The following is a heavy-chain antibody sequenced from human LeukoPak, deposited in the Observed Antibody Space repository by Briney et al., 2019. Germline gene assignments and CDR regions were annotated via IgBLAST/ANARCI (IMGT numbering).Heavy chain of an antibody. J-gene: IGHJ5*02. V-gene: IGHV3-20*04. CDR3: AKDGLRFLEWFDP. Sequence: PGGSLRLSCVASGFTFDDYGISWVRQAPGKGLEWVSRIHWNSGSTRYVDSVKGRFTISRDNAKNSLYLQMNSLRAEDTALYYCAKDGLRFLEWFDPWGQGTLVTVSS. D-gene: IGHD3-3*01. CDR1: GFTFDDYG. CDR2: IHWNSGST.